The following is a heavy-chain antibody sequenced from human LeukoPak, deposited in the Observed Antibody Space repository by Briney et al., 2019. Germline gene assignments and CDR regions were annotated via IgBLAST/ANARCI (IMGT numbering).Heavy chain of an antibody. Sequence: SETLSLTCTVSGASISSGDYYWSWIRQPPGKGLEWIGYIYYSGSTYYNPSLKSRITISVDTSKNQFSLKLSSVTAADTAVYYCARWTTPRKRYFDLWGRGTLVTVSS. J-gene: IGHJ2*01. CDR1: GASISSGDYY. D-gene: IGHD4-11*01. CDR2: IYYSGST. CDR3: ARWTTPRKRYFDL. V-gene: IGHV4-30-4*01.